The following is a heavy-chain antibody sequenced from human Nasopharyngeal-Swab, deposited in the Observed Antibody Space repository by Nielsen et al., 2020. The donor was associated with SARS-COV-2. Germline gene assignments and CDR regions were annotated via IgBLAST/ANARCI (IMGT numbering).Heavy chain of an antibody. J-gene: IGHJ6*03. D-gene: IGHD4-11*01. Sequence: SLKISCAVSGFTFDDYAMHWVRQAPGKGLEWVSSISRNAASIGYAAFVKGRFTISRDNAKNSLYLQMSTLRAEDTALYYCAKDSRSSYYDAYYYSMDVWGKGTTVTVSS. CDR3: AKDSRSSYYDAYYYSMDV. CDR2: ISRNAASI. CDR1: GFTFDDYA. V-gene: IGHV3-9*01.